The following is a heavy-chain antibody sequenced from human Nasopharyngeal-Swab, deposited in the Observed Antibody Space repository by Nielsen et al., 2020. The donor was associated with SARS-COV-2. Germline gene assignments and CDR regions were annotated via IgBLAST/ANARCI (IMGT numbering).Heavy chain of an antibody. J-gene: IGHJ4*02. CDR3: TTDFYFDY. CDR2: IGDKDHNYAT. CDR1: GFIFSASA. Sequence: GEALKISCAASGFIFSASAIHWVRQASGKGPEWVGRIGDKDHNYATTYGASVQGRFTVSRDDSKNTAFLQMDSLKTEDTALYYCTTDFYFDYWGQGTLVTVSS. V-gene: IGHV3-73*01.